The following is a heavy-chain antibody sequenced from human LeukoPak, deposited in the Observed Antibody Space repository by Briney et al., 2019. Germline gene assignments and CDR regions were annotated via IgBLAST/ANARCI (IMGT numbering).Heavy chain of an antibody. CDR2: ISYDGSNK. Sequence: GGSLRLSCAASGFTFSSYAMHWVRQAPGKGLEWVAVISYDGSNKYYADSVKGRFTISRDNSKNTLYLQMNSLRAEDTAVYYCARQDSDSSGYYWDAFDIWGQGTMVTVSS. CDR3: ARQDSDSSGYYWDAFDI. V-gene: IGHV3-30-3*01. D-gene: IGHD3-22*01. CDR1: GFTFSSYA. J-gene: IGHJ3*02.